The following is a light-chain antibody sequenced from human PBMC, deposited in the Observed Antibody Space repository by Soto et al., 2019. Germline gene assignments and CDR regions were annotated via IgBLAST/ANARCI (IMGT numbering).Light chain of an antibody. CDR3: KQYGSSAIT. J-gene: IGKJ5*01. CDR2: WAY. CDR1: QSVLYSSNNKNY. Sequence: DIVMTQSPDSLAVSLGERATINCKSSQSVLYSSNNKNYLAWYQQKPGQPPKLLIYWAYTRESGVHDRFSGSGSGTDFTLTIRSLQAEDVAVYYCKQYGSSAITFGQGTRLEIK. V-gene: IGKV4-1*01.